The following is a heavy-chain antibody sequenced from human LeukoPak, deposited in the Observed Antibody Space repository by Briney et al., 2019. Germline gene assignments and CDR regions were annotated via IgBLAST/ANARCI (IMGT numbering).Heavy chain of an antibody. D-gene: IGHD3-10*01. J-gene: IGHJ5*02. V-gene: IGHV1-46*01. CDR3: AREGGYYGSGSYLNWFDP. CDR1: GYIFTGYY. Sequence: ASVKVSCTASGYIFTGYYMHWVRQAPGQGLEWMGIINPSGGSTSYAQKFQGRVTMTRDTSTSTVYMELSSLRSEDTAVYYCAREGGYYGSGSYLNWFDPWGQGTLVTVSS. CDR2: INPSGGST.